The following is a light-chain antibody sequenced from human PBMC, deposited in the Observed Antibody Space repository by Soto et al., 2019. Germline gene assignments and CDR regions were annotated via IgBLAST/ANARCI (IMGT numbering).Light chain of an antibody. J-gene: IGKJ1*01. V-gene: IGKV1-39*01. CDR2: AAS. CDR3: QQTYNTPRT. CDR1: QSITTY. Sequence: DIQMTQSPSSLSASVGDRVTITCRASQSITTYLNWYQQKPGKAPKLLIDAASRLQSGVPSRFSGSGSGTDFTLTIGSLQPEDLATYYCQQTYNTPRTFGQGTKVEIK.